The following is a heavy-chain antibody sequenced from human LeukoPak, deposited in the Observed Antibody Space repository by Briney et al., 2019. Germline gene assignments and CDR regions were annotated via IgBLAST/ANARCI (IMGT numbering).Heavy chain of an antibody. Sequence: SETLSLTCTVSGGSISSGSYYWSWIRQPAGKGLEWIGRIYTSGSTYYNPSLKSRVTISVDTSKNQFSLKLSSVTAADTAVYYCARVLVGTTDYYYYMDVWGKGTTVTVSS. CDR1: GGSISSGSYY. CDR2: IYTSGST. J-gene: IGHJ6*03. V-gene: IGHV4-61*02. D-gene: IGHD1-26*01. CDR3: ARVLVGTTDYYYYMDV.